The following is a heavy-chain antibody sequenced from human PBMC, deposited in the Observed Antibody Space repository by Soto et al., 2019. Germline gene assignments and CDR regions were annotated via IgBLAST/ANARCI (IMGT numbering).Heavy chain of an antibody. CDR2: DYYSGNT. CDR3: ATEVDTDVGGLGFYDAFDI. CDR1: GGSISNYY. Sequence: SETLSLTCTLSGGSISNYYWTWIRQTPGKGLEWIGYDYYSGNTNYNPSLKSRVSISVDMSKNQFSLELSSVTAADTAMYYCATEVDTDVGGLGFYDAFDIWGPGTKVTVSS. J-gene: IGHJ3*02. D-gene: IGHD5-18*01. V-gene: IGHV4-59*01.